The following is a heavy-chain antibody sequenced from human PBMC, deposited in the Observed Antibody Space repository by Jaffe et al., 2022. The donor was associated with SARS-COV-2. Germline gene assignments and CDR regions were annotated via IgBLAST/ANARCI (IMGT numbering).Heavy chain of an antibody. CDR2: INPNSGGT. CDR1: GYTFTGYY. D-gene: IGHD6-13*01. V-gene: IGHV1-2*02. J-gene: IGHJ6*02. Sequence: QVQLVQSGAEVKKPGASVKVSCKASGYTFTGYYMHWVRQAPGQGLEWMGWINPNSGGTNYAQKFQGRVTMTRDTSISTAYMELSRLRSDDTAVYYCARDFKGAAGINYYYYGMDVWGQGTTVTVSS. CDR3: ARDFKGAAGINYYYYGMDV.